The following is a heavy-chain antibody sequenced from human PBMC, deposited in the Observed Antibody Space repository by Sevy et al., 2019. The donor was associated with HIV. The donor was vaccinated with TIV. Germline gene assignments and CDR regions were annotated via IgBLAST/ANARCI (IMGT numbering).Heavy chain of an antibody. Sequence: SETLSLTCTVSGDSISSAGYSWSWIRQPPGQGLECVGYMYHTGRTNYNPSLMSRVTISVDTYKNQCSLRVNSVTAADTAVYYCARVGGLTEYGMDVWGQGTTVTVSS. CDR2: MYHTGRT. V-gene: IGHV4-61*08. CDR1: GDSISSAGYS. D-gene: IGHD1-26*01. CDR3: ARVGGLTEYGMDV. J-gene: IGHJ6*02.